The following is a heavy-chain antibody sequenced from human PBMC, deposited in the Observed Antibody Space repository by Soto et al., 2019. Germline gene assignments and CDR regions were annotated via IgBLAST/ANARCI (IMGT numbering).Heavy chain of an antibody. CDR1: GFTFSSYS. CDR3: ARDLGDFWSGYYYGMDV. D-gene: IGHD3-3*01. Sequence: GGSLRLSCAASGFTFSSYSMNWVRQAPGKGLEWVSYISSSSSTIYYADSVKGRFTISRDNAKNSLYLQMNSLRDEDTAVYYCARDLGDFWSGYYYGMDVWGQGTTVTVSS. V-gene: IGHV3-48*02. CDR2: ISSSSSTI. J-gene: IGHJ6*02.